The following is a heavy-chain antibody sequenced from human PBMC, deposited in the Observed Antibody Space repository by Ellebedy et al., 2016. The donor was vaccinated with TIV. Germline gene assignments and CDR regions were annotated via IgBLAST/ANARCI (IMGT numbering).Heavy chain of an antibody. V-gene: IGHV3-7*03. D-gene: IGHD3-16*01. CDR1: GFIIRGDW. CDR2: INPDGSAE. Sequence: GESLKISCAASGFIIRGDWMSWVRQAPGKGLGWVAHINPDGSAEYYVDSVKGRFTISRENAKSSLFRQMNSLRVDDTAVYYCVTWGQSYGRWGQGSLVTISS. J-gene: IGHJ4*02. CDR3: VTWGQSYGR.